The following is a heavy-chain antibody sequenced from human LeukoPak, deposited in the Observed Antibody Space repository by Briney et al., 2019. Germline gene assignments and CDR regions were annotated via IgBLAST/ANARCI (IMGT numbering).Heavy chain of an antibody. CDR2: INPSGGST. Sequence: GASVKVSCKASGGTFSSYAISWVRQAPGQGLEWMGIINPSGGSTSYAQKFQGRVTMTRDMSTSTVYMELSSLRSEDTAVYYCASLGGATGGDYWGQGTLVTVSS. CDR3: ASLGGATGGDY. V-gene: IGHV1-46*01. D-gene: IGHD2-8*02. J-gene: IGHJ4*02. CDR1: GGTFSSYA.